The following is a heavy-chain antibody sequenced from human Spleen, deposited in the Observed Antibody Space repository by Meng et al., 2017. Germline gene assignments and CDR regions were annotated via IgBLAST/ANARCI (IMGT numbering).Heavy chain of an antibody. CDR2: MYPVDSDN. J-gene: IGHJ3*02. D-gene: IGHD1-26*01. Sequence: GESLKISCTGSGYSFTSYWIGWVRQMPGKGLEWMGIMYPVDSDNSYSPSLEGQVTISADKSISTAYLQWSSLKASDTAMYYCAKTAKLVGARDAFDIWGQGTMVTVSS. CDR3: AKTAKLVGARDAFDI. V-gene: IGHV5-51*01. CDR1: GYSFTSYW.